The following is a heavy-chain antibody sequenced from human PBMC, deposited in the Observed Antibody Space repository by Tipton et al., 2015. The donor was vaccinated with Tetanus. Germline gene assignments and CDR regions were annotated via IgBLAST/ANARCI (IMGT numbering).Heavy chain of an antibody. Sequence: TLSLTCTVSGGSISSGGYFWNWIRQRPGKGPEWIGYIYYSGSTYYNPSLKSRVNMSVDASKNQFSLRLSSVTAADTAVYFCARHPPPYYYGSGSYLDYWGQGTPVTVSS. CDR2: IYYSGST. J-gene: IGHJ4*02. D-gene: IGHD3-10*01. V-gene: IGHV4-30-4*08. CDR1: GGSISSGGYF. CDR3: ARHPPPYYYGSGSYLDY.